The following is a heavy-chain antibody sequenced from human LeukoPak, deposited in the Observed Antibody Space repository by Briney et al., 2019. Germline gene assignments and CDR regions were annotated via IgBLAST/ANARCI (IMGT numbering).Heavy chain of an antibody. CDR3: ATEASYSSSWAPFDY. CDR1: GFPFSSYW. CDR2: INSDGSST. Sequence: GGSLRLSCAAGGFPFSSYWMHWVRQAPGKGLVWVSRINSDGSSTSYADSVKGRFTISRDNAQNTLYLQMNCTRAEDTYVYYCATEASYSSSWAPFDYWGQGTLVTVSS. J-gene: IGHJ4*02. D-gene: IGHD6-13*01. V-gene: IGHV3-74*01.